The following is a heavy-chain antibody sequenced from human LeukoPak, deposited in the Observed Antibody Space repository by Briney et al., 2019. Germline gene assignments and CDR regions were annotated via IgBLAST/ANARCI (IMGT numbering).Heavy chain of an antibody. CDR2: INHSGST. CDR1: GGSFSGYY. V-gene: IGHV4-34*01. Sequence: KSSETLSLTCAVYGGSFSGYYWSWIRQPPGKGLEWIGEINHSGSTNYNPSLKSRVTISVDTSKNQFSLKLSSVTAADTAVYYCARASVVRGVMEHPNWFDPWGQGTLVTVSS. CDR3: ARASVVRGVMEHPNWFDP. D-gene: IGHD3-10*01. J-gene: IGHJ5*02.